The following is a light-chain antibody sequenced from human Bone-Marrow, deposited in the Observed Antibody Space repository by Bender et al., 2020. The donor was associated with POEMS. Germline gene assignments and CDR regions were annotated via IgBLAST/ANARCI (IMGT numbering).Light chain of an antibody. Sequence: QSVLTQPPSVSEAPGQRVTISCSGSRSSIGSNYVYWYQQLPGTAPKILIYRNNQRPSGVSDRFSGSRSGTSASLAISGLQSEDEADYYCATWDDNLNGWVFGGGTKLTVL. CDR3: ATWDDNLNGWV. CDR2: RNN. V-gene: IGLV1-47*01. CDR1: RSSIGSNY. J-gene: IGLJ3*02.